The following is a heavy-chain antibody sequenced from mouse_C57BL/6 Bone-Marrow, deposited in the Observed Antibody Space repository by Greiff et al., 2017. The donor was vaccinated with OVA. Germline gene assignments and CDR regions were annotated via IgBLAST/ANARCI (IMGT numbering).Heavy chain of an antibody. V-gene: IGHV1-82*01. CDR1: GYAFSSSW. Sequence: QVQLQQSGPELVKPGASVKISCKASGYAFSSSWMNWVKQRPGKGLAWIGRLYPGDGATTSTGKFKGKATLTADKSSSTAYMQLSSLTSEDSAVYFCAREGGCDYFDYWGQGTTLTVSS. D-gene: IGHD3-3*01. CDR2: LYPGDGAT. CDR3: AREGGCDYFDY. J-gene: IGHJ2*01.